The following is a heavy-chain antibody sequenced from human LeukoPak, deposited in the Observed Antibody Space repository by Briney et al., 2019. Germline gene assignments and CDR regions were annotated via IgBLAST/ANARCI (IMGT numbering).Heavy chain of an antibody. CDR3: AREGVGYIS. CDR2: IYSGGDT. D-gene: IGHD5-24*01. J-gene: IGHJ4*02. V-gene: IGHV3-53*01. CDR1: GFTVSSNY. Sequence: GGSLRLSCAASGFTVSSNYMSWVRQAPGKGLEWVSVIYSGGDTYYADSVKGRFTISRDNSKDTLYLQMNTLRVEDTAVYYCAREGVGYISWGQGTLVTVSS.